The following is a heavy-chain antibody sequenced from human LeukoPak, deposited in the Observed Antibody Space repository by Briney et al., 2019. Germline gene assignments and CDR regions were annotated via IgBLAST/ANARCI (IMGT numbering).Heavy chain of an antibody. CDR2: IWYDGSNK. J-gene: IGHJ4*02. CDR3: ANSPPFTLHYYFDY. V-gene: IGHV3-33*06. Sequence: PGGSLRLSCAASGFTFSSYGMHWVRQAPGKGLEWVAVIWYDGSNKYYADSVKGRFTISRDNSKNTLYLQMNSLRAEDTAVYYCANSPPFTLHYYFDYWGQGTLVTVSS. D-gene: IGHD3-3*02. CDR1: GFTFSSYG.